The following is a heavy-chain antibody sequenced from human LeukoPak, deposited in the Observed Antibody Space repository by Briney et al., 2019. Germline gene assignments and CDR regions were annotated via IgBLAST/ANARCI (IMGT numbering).Heavy chain of an antibody. V-gene: IGHV1-69*05. CDR3: ARDTYVLLWFGELSSAFDI. CDR1: GGTFSSYA. D-gene: IGHD3-10*01. J-gene: IGHJ3*02. CDR2: IIPIFGTA. Sequence: ASVKVSCKASGGTFSSYAISWVRQAPGQGLEWMGRIIPIFGTANYAQKCQGRVTITTDESTSTAYMELSSLRSEDTAVYYCARDTYVLLWFGELSSAFDIWGQGTMVTVSS.